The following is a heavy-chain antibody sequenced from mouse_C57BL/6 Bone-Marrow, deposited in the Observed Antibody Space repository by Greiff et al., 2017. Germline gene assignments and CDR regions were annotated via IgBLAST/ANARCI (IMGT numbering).Heavy chain of an antibody. CDR3: ARTGYYGSSYERYFDV. CDR2: IDPSDSYT. D-gene: IGHD1-1*01. J-gene: IGHJ1*03. Sequence: QVQLQQPGAELVRPGPSVKLSCKASGYTFTSYWMHWVKQRPGQGLEWIGVIDPSDSYTNYNQKFKGKATLTVDTSSSTAYMQLSSLTSEDSAVYYCARTGYYGSSYERYFDVWGTGTTVTVSS. CDR1: GYTFTSYW. V-gene: IGHV1-59*01.